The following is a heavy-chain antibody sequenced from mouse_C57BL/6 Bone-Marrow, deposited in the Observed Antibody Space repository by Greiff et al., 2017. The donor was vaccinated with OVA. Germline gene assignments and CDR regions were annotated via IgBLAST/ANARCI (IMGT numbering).Heavy chain of an antibody. CDR1: GFTFSSYA. CDR3: ARDGPYYGYDVLAY. V-gene: IGHV5-4*01. D-gene: IGHD2-9*01. J-gene: IGHJ3*01. Sequence: EVMLVESGGGLVKPGGSLKLSCAASGFTFSSYAMSWVRQTPEKRLEWVATISDGGRYTYYPDNVKGRFTISRDNAKNNLYLQMSQLKSEDTAMYYCARDGPYYGYDVLAYWGQGTLVTVSA. CDR2: ISDGGRYT.